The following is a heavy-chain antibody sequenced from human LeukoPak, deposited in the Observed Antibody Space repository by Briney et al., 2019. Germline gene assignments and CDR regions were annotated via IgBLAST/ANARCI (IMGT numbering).Heavy chain of an antibody. V-gene: IGHV3-7*03. CDR1: GFTFTTYW. J-gene: IGHJ6*02. D-gene: IGHD3-3*01. Sequence: GGSLRLSCAASGFTFTTYWMTWVRQAPGKGLEWVANIKQDGSETYYVDSVKGRFTISRDNAKNSLYLQMNSLRAEDTALYYCAKDIGPPGYDFWSGYYKGSYYYYGMDVWGQGTTVTVSS. CDR2: IKQDGSET. CDR3: AKDIGPPGYDFWSGYYKGSYYYYGMDV.